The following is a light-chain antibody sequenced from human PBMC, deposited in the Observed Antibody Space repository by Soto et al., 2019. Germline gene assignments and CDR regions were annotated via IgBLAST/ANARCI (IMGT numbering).Light chain of an antibody. J-gene: IGLJ2*01. Sequence: QSALTQPASVSGSPGQSIAISCTGSSSDIGDYNYVSWYQPHPGKAPKLMIYDVSNRPSGVSNRFSGSMSGNTASLTISGLQPEDEADYYCSSYTGSSTVVFGGGTKLTVL. CDR1: SSDIGDYNY. CDR2: DVS. V-gene: IGLV2-14*01. CDR3: SSYTGSSTVV.